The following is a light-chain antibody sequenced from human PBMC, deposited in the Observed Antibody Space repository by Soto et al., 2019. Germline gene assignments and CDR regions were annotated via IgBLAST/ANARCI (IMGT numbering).Light chain of an antibody. CDR1: SSDVGGYNY. V-gene: IGLV2-8*01. Sequence: QSALTQPPSASGSPGQSVTISCTGTSSDVGGYNYVSWYQPHPGKAPKLMIYEVTKRPSGVPDRFSGSKSGNTASLTVSALQAEDEAHYYCSSFAGSKGSVFGGGTKLSVL. J-gene: IGLJ2*01. CDR3: SSFAGSKGSV. CDR2: EVT.